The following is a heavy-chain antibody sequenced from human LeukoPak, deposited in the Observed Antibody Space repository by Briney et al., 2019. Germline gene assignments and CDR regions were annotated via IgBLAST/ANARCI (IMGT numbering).Heavy chain of an antibody. Sequence: SETLSLTCTVSGGSISSYYWSWIRQPPGKGLEWIGYIYYSGSTNYNPSLKSRVTISVDASKNQFSLKLSSVTAADTAVYYCARSITARPFDYYYGMDVWGQGTTVTVSS. V-gene: IGHV4-59*08. CDR3: ARSITARPFDYYYGMDV. J-gene: IGHJ6*02. D-gene: IGHD6-6*01. CDR2: IYYSGST. CDR1: GGSISSYY.